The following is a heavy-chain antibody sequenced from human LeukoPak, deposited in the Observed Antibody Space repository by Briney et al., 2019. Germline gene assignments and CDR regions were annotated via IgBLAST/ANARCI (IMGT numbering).Heavy chain of an antibody. Sequence: PSQTLSLTCAISGDSVSRNSAAWYWIRQSPSRGLEWLGRTYYRSKWYNDYAVSVKSRITINPDTSKNQFSLQLNSVTPEDMAVYYCARDPDPFSRLSVFDIWGQGTVVAVSS. CDR3: ARDPDPFSRLSVFDI. V-gene: IGHV6-1*01. CDR1: GDSVSRNSAA. J-gene: IGHJ3*02. CDR2: TYYRSKWYN. D-gene: IGHD3-16*02.